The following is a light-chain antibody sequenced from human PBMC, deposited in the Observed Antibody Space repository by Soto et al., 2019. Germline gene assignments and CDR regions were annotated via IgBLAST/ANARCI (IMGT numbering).Light chain of an antibody. CDR2: DNG. V-gene: IGLV1-51*01. CDR1: SSNIGNNY. CDR3: GTWDTSLSAVV. J-gene: IGLJ2*01. Sequence: QSVLTQPPSVSAAPGQKVTISCSGSSSNIGNNYVSWYQQLPGAAPKLLLYDNGKRPSEIPDRFSGSKSGTSATLGITGLQTGDEADYYCGTWDTSLSAVVFGGGTQLTVL.